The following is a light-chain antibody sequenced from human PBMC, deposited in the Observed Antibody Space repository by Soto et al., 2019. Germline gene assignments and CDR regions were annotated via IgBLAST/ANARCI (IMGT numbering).Light chain of an antibody. CDR3: QQSDSALRT. V-gene: IGKV1-39*01. Sequence: DIQMTQSPSSLSASVGDRVTITCRASQSISSYLNWYQQKPGKAPKLLIYGASTLQSGVPSRFSGSGSGTDFTLTISSLQPEDFATYYCQQSDSALRTFGPGTKVDIK. CDR1: QSISSY. J-gene: IGKJ3*01. CDR2: GAS.